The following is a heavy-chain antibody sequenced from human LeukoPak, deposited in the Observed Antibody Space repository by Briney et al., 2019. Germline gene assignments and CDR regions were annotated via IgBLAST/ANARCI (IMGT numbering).Heavy chain of an antibody. J-gene: IGHJ4*02. D-gene: IGHD3-9*01. CDR2: ISAYNGNT. CDR1: GYTFTSYG. V-gene: IGHV1-18*01. Sequence: ASVKVSCKASGYTFTSYGISWVRQAPGQGLEWMGWISAYNGNTNYAQKLQGRVTMTTDTSTSTAYMELRSLRSDDTAVYYCARAVKAGGYYGILTGYYTQDDYWGQGTLVTVSS. CDR3: ARAVKAGGYYGILTGYYTQDDY.